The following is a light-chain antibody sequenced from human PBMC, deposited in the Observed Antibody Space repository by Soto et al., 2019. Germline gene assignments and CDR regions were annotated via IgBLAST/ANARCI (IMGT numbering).Light chain of an antibody. J-gene: IGKJ2*01. CDR3: QQYGSSPLT. CDR1: KSFSSSY. Sequence: EIVLTQSPGTLSLSPGGRATLSCRASKSFSSSYLAWYQQKPGQAPRLLIYGASSEATGILHRFSLSGSGTDFTFTISRLEPEDYAVYYCQQYGSSPLTFGKGTKLEIK. V-gene: IGKV3-20*01. CDR2: GAS.